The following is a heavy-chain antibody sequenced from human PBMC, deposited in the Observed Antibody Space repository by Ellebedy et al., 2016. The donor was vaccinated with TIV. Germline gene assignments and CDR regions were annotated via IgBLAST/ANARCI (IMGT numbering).Heavy chain of an antibody. J-gene: IGHJ4*02. D-gene: IGHD5-12*01. CDR2: INPSGGST. V-gene: IGHV1-46*01. Sequence: ASVKVSCKASGYTFTSYYMHWVRQAPGQGLEWMGIINPSGGSTSYAQKFQGRVTMTRDTSTSTVYMELSRLRSDDTAVYYCARDMVQGMVARYLWFDYWGQGTLVTVSS. CDR3: ARDMVQGMVARYLWFDY. CDR1: GYTFTSYY.